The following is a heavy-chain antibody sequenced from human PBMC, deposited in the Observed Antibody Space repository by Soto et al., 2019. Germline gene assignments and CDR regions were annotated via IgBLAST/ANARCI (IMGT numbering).Heavy chain of an antibody. Sequence: LSLTCAVSGGSISSGGYSWSWIRQPPGKGLEWIGYIYHSGSTYYNPSLKSRVTISVDRSKNQFSLKLSSVTAADTAVYYCARDRLNDYSIDYWGQGTLVTVSS. V-gene: IGHV4-30-2*01. CDR2: IYHSGST. J-gene: IGHJ4*02. CDR3: ARDRLNDYSIDY. CDR1: GGSISSGGYS. D-gene: IGHD1-1*01.